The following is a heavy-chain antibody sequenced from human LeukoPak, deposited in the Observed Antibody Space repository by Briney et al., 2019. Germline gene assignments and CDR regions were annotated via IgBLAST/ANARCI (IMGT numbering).Heavy chain of an antibody. D-gene: IGHD6-19*01. CDR1: GFTVSSNY. Sequence: PGGSLRLSCAASGFTVSSNYMSWVRQAPGKGLEWVSVIYSGGSTYYADSVKGRFTISRDNAKNSLYLQMNSLRDEDTAVYYCARYQYSSGRMFDYWGQGTLVTVSS. J-gene: IGHJ4*02. CDR3: ARYQYSSGRMFDY. V-gene: IGHV3-53*01. CDR2: IYSGGST.